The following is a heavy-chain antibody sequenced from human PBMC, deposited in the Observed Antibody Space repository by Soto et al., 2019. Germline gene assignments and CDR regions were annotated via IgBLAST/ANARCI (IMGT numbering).Heavy chain of an antibody. CDR3: SRAPSAYSRGYGMDV. Sequence: SETLSLTCTVSGGSISRYYWSWIRQPPGKGLEWIGYVYYSGTTNYNPSLRSRVTISVDTSNNQFSLRLSSVTAADTAVYYCSRAPSAYSRGYGMDVWGQGTTVTVSS. CDR1: GGSISRYY. CDR2: VYYSGTT. D-gene: IGHD5-18*01. J-gene: IGHJ6*02. V-gene: IGHV4-59*01.